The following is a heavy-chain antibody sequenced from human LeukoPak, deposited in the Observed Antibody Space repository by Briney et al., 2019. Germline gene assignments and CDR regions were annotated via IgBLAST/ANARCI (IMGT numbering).Heavy chain of an antibody. CDR2: ISGSGGST. CDR1: GFTFSSYA. V-gene: IGHV3-23*01. Sequence: GGSLRLSCAASGFTFSSYAMSWVRQAPGKGLEWVSAISGSGGSTYYADSVKGRFTISRDNSKNTLYLQMNSLRAEDTAVYYCAKQPASPIPAARYSSSSPVDYWGQGTLVTVSS. CDR3: AKQPASPIPAARYSSSSPVDY. J-gene: IGHJ4*02. D-gene: IGHD6-6*01.